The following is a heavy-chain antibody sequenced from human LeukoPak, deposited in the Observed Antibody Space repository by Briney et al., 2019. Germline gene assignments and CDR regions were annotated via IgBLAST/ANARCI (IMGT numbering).Heavy chain of an antibody. CDR3: ARGRKHYVWGSSFDY. J-gene: IGHJ4*02. D-gene: IGHD3-16*01. CDR2: INHSGST. V-gene: IGHV4-34*01. Sequence: SETLSLTCAVYGGSFSGYYWSWIRQPPGKGLEWIGEINHSGSTNYNPSLKSRVTISVDTSKNQFSLKLSSVTAADTAVYYCARGRKHYVWGSSFDYWGQGTLVTVSS. CDR1: GGSFSGYY.